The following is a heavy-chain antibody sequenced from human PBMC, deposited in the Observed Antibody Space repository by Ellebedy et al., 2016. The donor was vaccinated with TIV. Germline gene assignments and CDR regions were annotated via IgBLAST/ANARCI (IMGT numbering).Heavy chain of an antibody. J-gene: IGHJ3*02. CDR3: ATDLRYCTNGVCFKRYDAFDI. CDR1: GYIFTTYA. V-gene: IGHV1-3*01. Sequence: ASVKVSCKASGYIFTTYAMHWVRQAPGQRLEWMGWINAGNGNTKYSQKFQGRVTMTEDTSTDTAYMELSSLRSEDTAVYYCATDLRYCTNGVCFKRYDAFDIWGQGTMVTVSS. D-gene: IGHD2-8*01. CDR2: INAGNGNT.